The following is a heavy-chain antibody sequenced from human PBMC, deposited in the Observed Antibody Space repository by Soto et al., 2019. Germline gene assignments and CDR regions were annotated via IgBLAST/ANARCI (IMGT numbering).Heavy chain of an antibody. Sequence: EVQLVESGGGLVKPGGSLILSCAASGFSFSIYWMHWVRQAPGKGLVWVSRIITDGSSTSYADSVNGRFTIPSDNAKNTLYLQMNSLRAEDTAVYYCATGLSTRGYYMDAWGKGTTVTVSS. CDR1: GFSFSIYW. CDR3: ATGLSTRGYYMDA. CDR2: IITDGSST. D-gene: IGHD1-26*01. V-gene: IGHV3-74*01. J-gene: IGHJ6*03.